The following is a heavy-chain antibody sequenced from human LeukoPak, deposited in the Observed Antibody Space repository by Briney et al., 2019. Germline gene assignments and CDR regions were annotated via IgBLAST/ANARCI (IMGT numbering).Heavy chain of an antibody. CDR3: ARDRDYSNSLDY. D-gene: IGHD6-6*01. Sequence: SETLSLTCTVPGDSISSCYWSWIRQPAEKGLEWIGRICTSGTINYNPSLKNRVTMSVDTSKNQFSLKLTSVTAADTAVYYCARDRDYSNSLDYWGQGTLVTVSS. V-gene: IGHV4-4*07. CDR1: GDSISSCY. CDR2: ICTSGTI. J-gene: IGHJ4*02.